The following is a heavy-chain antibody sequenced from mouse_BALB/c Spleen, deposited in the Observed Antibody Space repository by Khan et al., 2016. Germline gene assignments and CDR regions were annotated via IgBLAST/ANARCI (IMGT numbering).Heavy chain of an antibody. D-gene: IGHD2-4*01. V-gene: IGHV5-6-5*01. CDR3: ARGDYDSGYYYSLDY. CDR2: ISTGGDI. Sequence: EVELVESGGGLVKPGGSLKLSCAASGFTFSSYVMSWVRQTPAKRLEWVASISTGGDIYYPDSLKGRFTIPRDNARHILYLQMASLRSEDTAMYYCARGDYDSGYYYSLDYWGQGTSVTGSS. CDR1: GFTFSSYV. J-gene: IGHJ4*01.